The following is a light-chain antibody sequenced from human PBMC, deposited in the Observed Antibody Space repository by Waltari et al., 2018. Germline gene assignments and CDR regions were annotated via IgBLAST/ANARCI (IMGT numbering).Light chain of an antibody. CDR1: QRVLYNSNNKNY. V-gene: IGKV4-1*01. J-gene: IGKJ1*01. CDR3: QQYYTTMWT. CDR2: WAS. Sequence: DIVMTQSPDSLAVSLGERATLNCKSSQRVLYNSNNKNYLAWFQQKPGQPPKLLLSWASTREPGVPDRFSGSGSGTDFTLTISGLQAEDVAVYYCQQYYTTMWTFGRGTKVEI.